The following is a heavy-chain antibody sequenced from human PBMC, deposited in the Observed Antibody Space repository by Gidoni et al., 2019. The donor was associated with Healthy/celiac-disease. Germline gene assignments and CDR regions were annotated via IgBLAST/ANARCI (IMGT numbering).Heavy chain of an antibody. J-gene: IGHJ6*02. CDR3: ASLPQPNDSGEYCSGGSCYGMDV. Sequence: QVQLVQSGAEVKKPGSSVKVSCKASGGTFSSYAISWVRQAPGQGLEWMGGIIPIFGTANYAQKFQGRVTITADESTSTAYMELSSLRSEDTAVYYCASLPQPNDSGEYCSGGSCYGMDVWGQGTTVTVSS. D-gene: IGHD2-15*01. CDR2: IIPIFGTA. V-gene: IGHV1-69*01. CDR1: GGTFSSYA.